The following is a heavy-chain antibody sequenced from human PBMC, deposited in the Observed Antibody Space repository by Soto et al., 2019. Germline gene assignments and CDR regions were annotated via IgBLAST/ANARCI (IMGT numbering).Heavy chain of an antibody. CDR1: GYTFTSYG. V-gene: IGHV1-18*01. Sequence: GASVKVSCKASGYTFTSYGISGVRQAPGQGLEWMGWISAYNGNTNYAQKLQGRVTMTTDTSTSTAYMELRSLRSDDTAVYYCARRRHYDFWSGYPPDAFDIWGQGTMVTVSS. CDR3: ARRRHYDFWSGYPPDAFDI. CDR2: ISAYNGNT. J-gene: IGHJ3*02. D-gene: IGHD3-3*01.